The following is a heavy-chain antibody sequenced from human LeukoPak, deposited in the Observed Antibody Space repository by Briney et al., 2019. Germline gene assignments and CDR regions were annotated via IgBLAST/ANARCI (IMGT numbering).Heavy chain of an antibody. CDR2: ISAYNGNT. D-gene: IGHD3-3*01. Sequence: ASVKVSCKASGYTFTGYYMHWVRQAPGQGLEWMGWISAYNGNTNHAQKLQGRVTMTTDTSTSTAYMELRSLRSDDTAVYYCARAVWSGYPLFDYWGQGTLVTVSS. J-gene: IGHJ4*02. CDR1: GYTFTGYY. V-gene: IGHV1-18*04. CDR3: ARAVWSGYPLFDY.